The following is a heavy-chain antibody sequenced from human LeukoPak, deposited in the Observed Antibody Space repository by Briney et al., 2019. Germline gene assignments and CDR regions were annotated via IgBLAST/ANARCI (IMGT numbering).Heavy chain of an antibody. CDR1: GGSISSSSNY. Sequence: SETLSLTCTVSGGSISSSSNYWGWIRQPPGKGLEWIGSIYYSGSTYYNPSLKSRVTISVDTSKNQFSLKLSSVTAADTAVYYCARGFVVVTANYFDYWGQGTLVTVSS. CDR2: IYYSGST. D-gene: IGHD2-21*02. J-gene: IGHJ4*02. V-gene: IGHV4-39*01. CDR3: ARGFVVVTANYFDY.